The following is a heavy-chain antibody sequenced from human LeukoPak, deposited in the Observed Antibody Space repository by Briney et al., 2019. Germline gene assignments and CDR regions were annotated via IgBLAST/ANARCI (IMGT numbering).Heavy chain of an antibody. Sequence: GASVKVSCKASGYTFTAYYMHWVRQAPGQGLEWMGLINPNTGGTSYAQKFQGRVTMTRDTSIITAYMELSRLRSDDTAVYYCALGCSDTSCYRWATNVWGQGTTVTVSS. CDR2: INPNTGGT. D-gene: IGHD2-2*01. CDR1: GYTFTAYY. J-gene: IGHJ6*02. V-gene: IGHV1-2*02. CDR3: ALGCSDTSCYRWATNV.